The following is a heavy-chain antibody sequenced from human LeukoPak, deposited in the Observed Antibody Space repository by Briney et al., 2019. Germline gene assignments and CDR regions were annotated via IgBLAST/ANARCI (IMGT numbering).Heavy chain of an antibody. Sequence: ASVKVSCKASGYTFTSYGISWVRQAPGQGLEWTGWISAYNGNTNYAQKLQGRVTMTTDTSTSTAYMELRSLRSDDTAVYYCASTGYCSSTSCYSPEYFQHWGQGTLVTVSS. J-gene: IGHJ1*01. D-gene: IGHD2-2*01. CDR1: GYTFTSYG. CDR2: ISAYNGNT. V-gene: IGHV1-18*01. CDR3: ASTGYCSSTSCYSPEYFQH.